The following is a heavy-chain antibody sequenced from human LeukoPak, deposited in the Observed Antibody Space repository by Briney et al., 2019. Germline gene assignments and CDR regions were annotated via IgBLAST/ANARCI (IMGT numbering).Heavy chain of an antibody. D-gene: IGHD6-13*01. V-gene: IGHV3-11*01. Sequence: GGSLRLSCAASGFTFGDYYMSWIRQAPGKGLEWVSYISSSGSTIYYADSVKGRFTIYRDNAKNSLYLQMNSLRAEDTAGYYCAREVHKGMAPSYYFDYWGEGTLVTVSP. CDR1: GFTFGDYY. CDR3: AREVHKGMAPSYYFDY. J-gene: IGHJ4*02. CDR2: ISSSGSTI.